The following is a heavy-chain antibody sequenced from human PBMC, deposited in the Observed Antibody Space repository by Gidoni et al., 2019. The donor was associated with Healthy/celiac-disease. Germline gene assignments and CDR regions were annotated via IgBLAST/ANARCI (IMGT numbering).Heavy chain of an antibody. Sequence: EVQLVESGGGLVQPGGSLKLSFAASGFTFSGSAMPWVRKASGKGLEWVVRIRSKANSYATAYAASVKGRFTISRDDSKNTAYLQMNSLKTEDTAVYYCTRHEGPDDILTEGDWFDPWGQGTLVTVSS. V-gene: IGHV3-73*02. J-gene: IGHJ5*02. CDR1: GFTFSGSA. D-gene: IGHD3-9*01. CDR2: IRSKANSYAT. CDR3: TRHEGPDDILTEGDWFDP.